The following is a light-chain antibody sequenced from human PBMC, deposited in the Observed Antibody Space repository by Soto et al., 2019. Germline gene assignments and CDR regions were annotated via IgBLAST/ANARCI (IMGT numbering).Light chain of an antibody. J-gene: IGLJ7*01. Sequence: QSALTQPASVSGSPGQSITISCTGTSSDVGSHNLVSWYQQHPGQAPKLMIYEVSKRPLAVSTRFSASKSGNTASLTISGLHAEDEADYFCCSYGGSRAVFGGGTQLTVL. CDR1: SSDVGSHNL. V-gene: IGLV2-23*02. CDR2: EVS. CDR3: CSYGGSRAV.